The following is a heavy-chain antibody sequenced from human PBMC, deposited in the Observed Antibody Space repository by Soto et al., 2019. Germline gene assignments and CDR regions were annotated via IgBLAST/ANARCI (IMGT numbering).Heavy chain of an antibody. CDR3: ARAFRYSDWYFDL. CDR2: ISAFNGNT. V-gene: IGHV1-18*01. Sequence: QVHLVQSGAEVKKPGASVKVSCKASGYTFTNYGISWVRQAPGQGLEWMGYISAFNGNTNYAQKLQGRVTMTTDTATNTAYMELRSLRSDDTAVYFCARAFRYSDWYFDLWGRGTLVTVSS. D-gene: IGHD3-16*02. J-gene: IGHJ2*01. CDR1: GYTFTNYG.